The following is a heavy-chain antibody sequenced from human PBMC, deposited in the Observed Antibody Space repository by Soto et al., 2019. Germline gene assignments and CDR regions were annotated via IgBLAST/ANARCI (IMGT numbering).Heavy chain of an antibody. CDR1: GCTFSSYA. CDR3: ASCIQLWQPENYSSYGMEV. CDR2: IIPIFGTA. J-gene: IGHJ6*01. D-gene: IGHD5-18*01. Sequence: SVKVSCKASGCTFSSYAISWVRQGPGQGLEWVGGIIPIFGTANYAQKFQGRVTITADESTSTAYMELSGLRSEDTAVYYCASCIQLWQPENYSSYGMEVWGQGTTVIVSS. V-gene: IGHV1-69*13.